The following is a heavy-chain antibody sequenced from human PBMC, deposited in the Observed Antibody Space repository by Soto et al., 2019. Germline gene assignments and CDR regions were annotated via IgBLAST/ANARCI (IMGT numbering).Heavy chain of an antibody. CDR2: ISGSGGST. D-gene: IGHD2-2*02. Sequence: EVHLLESGGGLVQPGGSLRLSCAASGFTFSTYAMSWVRQAPGKGLAWASAISGSGGSTYYADPVKGRFTISRDNSKNTLYLQMNSLRAEDTAVHYCARGLGDCSSTSCYIWCVYWGQGTLVTVSS. J-gene: IGHJ4*02. CDR1: GFTFSTYA. CDR3: ARGLGDCSSTSCYIWCVY. V-gene: IGHV3-23*01.